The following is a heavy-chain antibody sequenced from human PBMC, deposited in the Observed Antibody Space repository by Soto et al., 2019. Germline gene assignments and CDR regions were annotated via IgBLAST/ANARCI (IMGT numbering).Heavy chain of an antibody. V-gene: IGHV3-15*01. CDR3: TTDLRMIVVVNNWFDP. D-gene: IGHD3-22*01. J-gene: IGHJ5*02. Sequence: GGSLRLSCAASGFTFSSYAMSWVRQAPGKGLEWVGRIKSKTDGGTTDYAAPVKGRFTISRDDSKNTLYLQMNSLKTEDTAVYYCTTDLRMIVVVNNWFDPWGQGTLVTVSS. CDR1: GFTFSSYA. CDR2: IKSKTDGGTT.